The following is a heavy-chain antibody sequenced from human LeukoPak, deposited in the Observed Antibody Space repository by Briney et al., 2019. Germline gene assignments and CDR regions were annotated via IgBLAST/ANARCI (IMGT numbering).Heavy chain of an antibody. CDR3: AKDQVSPPPIARGAFDI. CDR1: GFTFSSYA. Sequence: GGSLRLSCAASGFTFSSYAMSWVRQAPGKGLEWVSAISGSGGSTYYADSVKGRFTISRDNSKNTLYLQMNSLRAEDTAVYYCAKDQVSPPPIARGAFDIWGQGTMVTVSS. J-gene: IGHJ3*02. CDR2: ISGSGGST. D-gene: IGHD3-10*01. V-gene: IGHV3-23*01.